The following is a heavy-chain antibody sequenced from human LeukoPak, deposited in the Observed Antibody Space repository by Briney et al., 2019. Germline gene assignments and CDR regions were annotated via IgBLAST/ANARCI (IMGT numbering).Heavy chain of an antibody. CDR3: ANEAPYFDY. V-gene: IGHV3-23*01. Sequence: GGSLRLSCAASGFTFSNFAMGWVRQAPGKGLEWVSIISGSGGTTYYADSVKGRFTISRDNTKDTLYMQMNSLRAEDTAVYYCANEAPYFDYWGQGTLVTVSS. CDR1: GFTFSNFA. J-gene: IGHJ4*02. CDR2: ISGSGGTT.